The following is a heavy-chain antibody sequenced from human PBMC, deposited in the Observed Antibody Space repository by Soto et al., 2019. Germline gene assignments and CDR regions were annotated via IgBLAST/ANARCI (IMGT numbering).Heavy chain of an antibody. D-gene: IGHD3-10*01. Sequence: QVQLVESGGGVVQPGRSLRLSCAASGFTFSSYAMHWVRQSPGKGLEWVAVISDAGSNKYYADSVKGRFTISRDNYKNTLYLQLSRLRAEDTAVYYCARDDWPYGSWSYYNFWEPQWGYYYGMDVWGQGSTVTVSS. CDR1: GFTFSSYA. V-gene: IGHV3-30-3*01. CDR2: ISDAGSNK. CDR3: ARDDWPYGSWSYYNFWEPQWGYYYGMDV. J-gene: IGHJ6*02.